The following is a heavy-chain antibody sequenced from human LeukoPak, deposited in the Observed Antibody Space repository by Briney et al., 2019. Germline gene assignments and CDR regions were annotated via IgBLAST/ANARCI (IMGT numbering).Heavy chain of an antibody. CDR3: ARAPARLEPYYYYYYMDV. CDR2: INSDGSST. V-gene: IGHV3-74*01. CDR1: GFTFSSYW. Sequence: GGSLRLSCAASGFTFSSYWMHWVRQAPGKGLVWVSRINSDGSSTSYADSVRGRFTISRDNAKNTLYLQMNSLRAEDTAVYYCARAPARLEPYYYYYYMDVWGKGTTVTVSS. D-gene: IGHD1-1*01. J-gene: IGHJ6*03.